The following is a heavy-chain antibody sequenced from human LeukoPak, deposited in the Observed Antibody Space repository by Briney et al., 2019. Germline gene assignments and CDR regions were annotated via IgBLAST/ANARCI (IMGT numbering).Heavy chain of an antibody. D-gene: IGHD4-17*01. CDR2: INHSGST. CDR1: GGSFSGYY. V-gene: IGHV4-34*01. J-gene: IGHJ4*02. Sequence: SETLSLTCAVYGGSFSGYYWSWIRQPPGKGLEWIGEINHSGSTNYNPSLKSRVTISVDTSKNQFSLKLSSVTASDTAVYYCASTGYGDYVIFDYWGQGTLVTVSS. CDR3: ASTGYGDYVIFDY.